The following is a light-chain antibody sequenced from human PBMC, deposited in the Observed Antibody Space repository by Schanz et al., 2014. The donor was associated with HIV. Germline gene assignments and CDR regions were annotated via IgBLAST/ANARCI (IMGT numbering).Light chain of an antibody. Sequence: EIVLTQSPGPLSLSPGERAALSCRASQSVTSNLLAWYQQKPGQAPRLLIFGASKRATGIPDRFSGSESGTDFTLTINRMEPEDYAVYYCQQYSSSSYTFGHGTKLEMK. V-gene: IGKV3-20*01. CDR2: GAS. CDR3: QQYSSSSYT. J-gene: IGKJ2*01. CDR1: QSVTSNL.